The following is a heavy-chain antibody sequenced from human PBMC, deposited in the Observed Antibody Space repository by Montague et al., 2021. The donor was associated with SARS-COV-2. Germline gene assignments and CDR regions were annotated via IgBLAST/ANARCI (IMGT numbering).Heavy chain of an antibody. CDR2: IYYSGST. D-gene: IGHD6-19*01. CDR3: ARVRQWLVPFDY. CDR1: GDSISHSSYY. V-gene: IGHV4-39*07. J-gene: IGHJ4*02. Sequence: SETLSLTCTASGDSISHSSYYWGWIRQPPGKGLEWIGSIYYSGSTYYNPSLKSRVTISVDTSKNQVSPQLNSVTAADTAVYYCARVRQWLVPFDYWGQGTLVTVSS.